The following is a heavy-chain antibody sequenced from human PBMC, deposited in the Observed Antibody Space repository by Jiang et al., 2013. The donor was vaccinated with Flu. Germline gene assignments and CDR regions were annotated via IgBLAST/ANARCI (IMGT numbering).Heavy chain of an antibody. CDR2: IIPIFGTA. D-gene: IGHD5-12*01. CDR1: GGTFSSYA. V-gene: IGHV1-69*01. J-gene: IGHJ6*02. CDR3: ARGQVLVSGYDKKSNYYYYYGMDV. Sequence: QLVESGAEVKKPGSSVKVSCKASGGTFSSYAISWVRQAPGQGLEWMGGIIPIFGTANYAQKFQGRVTITADESTSTAYMELSSLRSEDTAVYYCARGQVLVSGYDKKSNYYYYYGMDVWGQGTTVTVSS.